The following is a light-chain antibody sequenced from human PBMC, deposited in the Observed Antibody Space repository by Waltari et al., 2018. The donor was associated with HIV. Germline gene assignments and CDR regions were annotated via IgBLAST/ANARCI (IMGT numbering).Light chain of an antibody. Sequence: SYVLTQPPSVSVAPGQTPSITCGGNNIGRKGVHWYQRKPGQAHVLVVYDDSGRPSRTPGRCSGSNSGNTATLTSSTVEAGEEADYYCQVCDTSNDHPYVYGTGTKVTVL. CDR2: DDS. CDR3: QVCDTSNDHPYV. CDR1: NIGRKG. J-gene: IGLJ1*01. V-gene: IGLV3-21*02.